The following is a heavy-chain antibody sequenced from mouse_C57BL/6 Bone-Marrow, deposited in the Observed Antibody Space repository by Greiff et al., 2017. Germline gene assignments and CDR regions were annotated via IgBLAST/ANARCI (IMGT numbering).Heavy chain of an antibody. D-gene: IGHD2-2*01. J-gene: IGHJ2*01. CDR3: AREGLRRRYFDY. V-gene: IGHV1-59*01. Sequence: VQLQQPGAELVRPGTSVKLSCKASGYTFTSYWMHWVKQRPGQGLEWIGVIDPSDSYTNYNQKFKGKATLTVDSSSSTAYMQLSSLTSEDSAVXYCAREGLRRRYFDYWGQGTTLTVSS. CDR2: IDPSDSYT. CDR1: GYTFTSYW.